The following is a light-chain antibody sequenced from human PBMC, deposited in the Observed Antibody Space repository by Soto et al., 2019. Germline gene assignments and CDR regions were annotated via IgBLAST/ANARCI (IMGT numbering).Light chain of an antibody. V-gene: IGLV2-14*01. CDR1: SSDVGAYNY. CDR3: SSYTQFSTVV. Sequence: QSALTQPASVSGSPGQSITISCTGTSSDVGAYNYVSWYRQHPGKAPKLVIYEVSNRPSGISSRFSGSKSGNTASLTISGLQAEVEADYYCSSYTQFSTVVFGGGTKVTVL. CDR2: EVS. J-gene: IGLJ3*02.